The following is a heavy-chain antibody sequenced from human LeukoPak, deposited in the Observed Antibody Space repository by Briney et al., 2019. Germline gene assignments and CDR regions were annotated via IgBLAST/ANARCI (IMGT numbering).Heavy chain of an antibody. D-gene: IGHD6-13*01. CDR2: ISYDGSNK. CDR3: TKVRSGSSSWALRVFDY. CDR1: GFTFSSYA. V-gene: IGHV3-30-3*01. J-gene: IGHJ4*02. Sequence: GGSLRLSCAASGFTFSSYAMHWVRQAPGKGLEWVAVISYDGSNKYYADSVKGRFTISRDNAKSTLYLQMNSLRVEDTAVYYCTKVRSGSSSWALRVFDYWGQGALVTVSS.